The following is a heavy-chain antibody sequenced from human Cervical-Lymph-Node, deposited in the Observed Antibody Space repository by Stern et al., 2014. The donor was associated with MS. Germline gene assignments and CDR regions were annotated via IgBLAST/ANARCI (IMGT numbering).Heavy chain of an antibody. J-gene: IGHJ6*02. D-gene: IGHD2-2*01. Sequence: QVQLMQSGPGLVKPSQTLSLTCTVSGGSISSDNYYWTWIRQHPGQGLEWIGHIYYSGTTYYNPSLKSRVSITVDTSKNLFSLRLSSVTAADTAVYYCARDHFTTSLDVWGHGTTVTVS. CDR3: ARDHFTTSLDV. CDR1: GGSISSDNYY. V-gene: IGHV4-31*03. CDR2: IYYSGTT.